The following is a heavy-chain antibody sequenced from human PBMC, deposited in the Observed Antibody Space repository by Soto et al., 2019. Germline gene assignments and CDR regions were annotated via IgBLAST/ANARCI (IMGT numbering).Heavy chain of an antibody. CDR2: ISGSGRTI. CDR3: VRSKGGYSYGTPFDY. Sequence: PGGSLRLSCAASGIVFSDYMSWVRQAPGKGLEWLSYISGSGRTIYSADSVKGRFTTSRDNAKNSLYLQMNSLRPEDTALYYCVRSKGGYSYGTPFDYWGQGTLVTVSS. D-gene: IGHD5-18*01. V-gene: IGHV3-11*01. J-gene: IGHJ4*02. CDR1: GIVFSDY.